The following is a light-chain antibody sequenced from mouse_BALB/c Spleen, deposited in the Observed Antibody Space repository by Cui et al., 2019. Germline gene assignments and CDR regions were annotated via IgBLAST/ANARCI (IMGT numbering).Light chain of an antibody. J-gene: IGKJ1*01. V-gene: IGKV6-23*01. CDR2: WAS. CDR1: QDVGTA. Sequence: IVMTQSHNFMSTSVGDRVSITCKASQDVGTAVAWYQQKPGQSPKLLIYWASTRHTGVPDRFTGSGSGTDFTLTISNVQSEDLADYFCQQYSSYPWTFGGGTKLEIK. CDR3: QQYSSYPWT.